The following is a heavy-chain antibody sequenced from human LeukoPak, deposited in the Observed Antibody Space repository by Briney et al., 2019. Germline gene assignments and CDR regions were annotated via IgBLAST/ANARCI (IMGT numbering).Heavy chain of an antibody. CDR2: IYHSGST. J-gene: IGHJ4*02. Sequence: SGTLSLTCAVSGGFISSSNWWSWVRQPPGKGLEWIGEIYHSGSTNYNPSLKSRVTILADTSKNQFSLKLTSVTAADTAVYYCARGVNSGYFDYCGQGTLVTVSS. V-gene: IGHV4-4*02. D-gene: IGHD1-26*01. CDR1: GGFISSSNW. CDR3: ARGVNSGYFDY.